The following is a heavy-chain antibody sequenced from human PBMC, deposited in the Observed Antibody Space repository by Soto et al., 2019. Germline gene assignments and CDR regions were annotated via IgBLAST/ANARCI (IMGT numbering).Heavy chain of an antibody. CDR3: AAAVPAEYVYPYYYLDV. J-gene: IGHJ6*03. V-gene: IGHV4-59*01. CDR2: RYDSGSA. Sequence: QVQLQESGPGLVKPSETLSLTCTVSGASIRSFHWSWIRQTPGKGLEWIGYRYDSGSANYNPSLKRRVSFAVDTSRNQVSLKLSSVTAADTGVYYCAAAVPAEYVYPYYYLDVWGRGTTVTVSS. CDR1: GASIRSFH. D-gene: IGHD3-16*01.